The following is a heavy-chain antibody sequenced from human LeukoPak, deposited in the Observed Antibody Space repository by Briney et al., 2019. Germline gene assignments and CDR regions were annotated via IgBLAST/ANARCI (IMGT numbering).Heavy chain of an antibody. CDR1: GYTFTSYG. CDR2: ISAYNGNT. V-gene: IGHV1-18*01. D-gene: IGHD1-26*01. Sequence: ASVTVSYKASGYTFTSYGISWVRQAPGQGREWMGWISAYNGNTNYAQKLQGRVTMTTDTSTSTAYMELRSLRSDDTAVYYCARDGGSFGYFDYWGQGTLVTVSS. J-gene: IGHJ4*02. CDR3: ARDGGSFGYFDY.